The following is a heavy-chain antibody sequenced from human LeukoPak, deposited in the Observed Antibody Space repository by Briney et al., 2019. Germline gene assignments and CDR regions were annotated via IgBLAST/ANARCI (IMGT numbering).Heavy chain of an antibody. D-gene: IGHD2-21*02. CDR2: INHSGST. V-gene: IGHV4-34*01. CDR1: GGSFSGYY. J-gene: IGHJ5*02. CDR3: ARQIVVVTAIAWFDP. Sequence: SETLSLTCAVYGGSFSGYYWSWIRQPPGKGLEWIGEINHSGSTNYNPSLKSRVTISVDTSKNQFSLKLSSVTAADTAVYYCARQIVVVTAIAWFDPWGQGTLVTVSS.